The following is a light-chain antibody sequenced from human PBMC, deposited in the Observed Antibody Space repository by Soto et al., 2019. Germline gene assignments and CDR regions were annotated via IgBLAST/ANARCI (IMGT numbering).Light chain of an antibody. CDR2: DVT. Sequence: QSALTQPASVSGSPGQSITISCTGTSSDVGGYNYVSWYQQHPGKAPKLMIYDVTNRPSGVSNRFSGSKSGNTASLTISGLRAEDAAVYCGNSYSSSTPVVFGGGTQLTVL. CDR3: NSYSSSTPVV. V-gene: IGLV2-14*01. J-gene: IGLJ2*01. CDR1: SSDVGGYNY.